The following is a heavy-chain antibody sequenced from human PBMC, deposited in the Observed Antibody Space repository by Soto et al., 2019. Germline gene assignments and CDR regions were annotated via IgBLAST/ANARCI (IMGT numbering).Heavy chain of an antibody. J-gene: IGHJ6*03. Sequence: SETLSLTCAVYGESFSGYYWSWIRQPPGKGLEWIGEINHSGSTNYNPSLKSRVTISVDTSKNQFSLKLSSVTAADTAVYYCARGQDIVAAPRRQQSKNYYYYYMDVWGKGTTVTVSS. D-gene: IGHD5-12*01. CDR2: INHSGST. CDR1: GESFSGYY. CDR3: ARGQDIVAAPRRQQSKNYYYYYMDV. V-gene: IGHV4-34*01.